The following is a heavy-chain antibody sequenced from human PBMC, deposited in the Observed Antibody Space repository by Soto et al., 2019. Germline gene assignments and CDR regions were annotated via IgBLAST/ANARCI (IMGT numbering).Heavy chain of an antibody. CDR1: GGTFSSYA. J-gene: IGHJ6*02. Sequence: QVQLVQSGAEVKKPGSSVKVSCKASGGTFSSYAISWVRQAPGQGLEWMGGIIPIFGTANYAQKFQGRVTITADESTSTAYMELSSLRSEDTAVYYCARDRHFYCISTSCPPSDYYYGMDVWGQGTTVTVSS. CDR2: IIPIFGTA. V-gene: IGHV1-69*12. CDR3: ARDRHFYCISTSCPPSDYYYGMDV. D-gene: IGHD2-2*01.